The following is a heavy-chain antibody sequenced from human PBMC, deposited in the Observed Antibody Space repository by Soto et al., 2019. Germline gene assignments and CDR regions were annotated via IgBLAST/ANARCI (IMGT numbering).Heavy chain of an antibody. V-gene: IGHV3-33*01. CDR3: ARDCRGGSCYLWDY. D-gene: IGHD2-15*01. CDR1: GFTFSSYG. Sequence: QVQLVESGGGVVQPGRSLRLSCAASGFTFSSYGMHWVRQAPGKGLEWVAVIWYDGSNKYYADSVKGRFTISRDNSKNTLYLQMNSLRAEDTAVYYCARDCRGGSCYLWDYWGQGTLVTVSS. CDR2: IWYDGSNK. J-gene: IGHJ4*02.